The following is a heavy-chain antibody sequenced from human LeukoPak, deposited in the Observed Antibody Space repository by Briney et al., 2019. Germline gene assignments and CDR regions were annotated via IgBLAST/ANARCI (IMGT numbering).Heavy chain of an antibody. D-gene: IGHD5-18*01. CDR2: IIPILGIA. CDR3: ARDRGYSYGENYDY. Sequence: GASVKVSCKASGGTFSSYAISWVRQAPGQGLEWMGRIIPILGIANYAQKFQGRVTITADKSTSTAYMELSSLRSEDTAVYYCARDRGYSYGENYDYWGQGTLVTVSS. J-gene: IGHJ4*02. V-gene: IGHV1-69*04. CDR1: GGTFSSYA.